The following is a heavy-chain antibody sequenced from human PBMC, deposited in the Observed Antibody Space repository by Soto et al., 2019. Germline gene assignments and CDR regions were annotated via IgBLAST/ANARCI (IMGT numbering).Heavy chain of an antibody. CDR3: ASVGCSAGSCYAFDY. Sequence: SETLSLTCNVSGGSISSYYWSWIRQPPGKGLEWIGYIYYSRSTKYNPSLKSRVTISVDTSKNQFSLKLSSVTAADTAVYYCASVGCSAGSCYAFDYWGQGTLVTVSS. CDR2: IYYSRST. J-gene: IGHJ4*02. V-gene: IGHV4-59*08. D-gene: IGHD2-15*01. CDR1: GGSISSYY.